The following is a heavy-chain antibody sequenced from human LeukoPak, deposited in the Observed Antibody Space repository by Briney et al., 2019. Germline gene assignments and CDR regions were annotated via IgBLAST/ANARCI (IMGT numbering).Heavy chain of an antibody. J-gene: IGHJ6*03. CDR1: GYTLTSYG. D-gene: IGHD3-22*01. CDR3: ARVLMKTYYYDSSGYRYYYYMDV. V-gene: IGHV1-18*01. Sequence: ASVKVSCKASGYTLTSYGISWVRQAPGQGLEWMGWISAYNGNTNYAQKLQGRVTMTTDTSTSTAYMELRSLRSDDTAVYYCARVLMKTYYYDSSGYRYYYYMDVWGKGTTVTVSS. CDR2: ISAYNGNT.